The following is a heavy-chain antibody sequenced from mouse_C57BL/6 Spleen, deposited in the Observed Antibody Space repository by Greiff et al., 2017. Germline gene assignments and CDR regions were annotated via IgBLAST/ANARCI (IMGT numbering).Heavy chain of an antibody. V-gene: IGHV3-6*01. J-gene: IGHJ3*01. CDR1: GYSITSGYY. CDR3: AREGVGGYDEGAWFAY. Sequence: EVQLQESGPGLVKPSQSLSLTCSVTGYSITSGYYWNWIRQFPGNKLEWMGYISYDGSNNYNPSLKNRISITRDTSKNQFFLKLNSVTTEDTATYYCAREGVGGYDEGAWFAYWGQGTLVTVSA. D-gene: IGHD2-2*01. CDR2: ISYDGSN.